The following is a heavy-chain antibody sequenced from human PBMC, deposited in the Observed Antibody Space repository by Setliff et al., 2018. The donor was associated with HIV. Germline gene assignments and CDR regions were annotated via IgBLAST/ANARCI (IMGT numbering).Heavy chain of an antibody. Sequence: GGFLRLSCAASGFTFSNAWMRWVRQAPGKGLEWVGRIKTRTEGGTTDYAAPVKGRFTISRDDSKNTLYLQMNSLKTEDTAMYYCTGSVWNPGHWGQGSLVTVSS. CDR2: IKTRTEGGTT. D-gene: IGHD1-1*01. J-gene: IGHJ4*02. CDR3: TGSVWNPGH. V-gene: IGHV3-15*01. CDR1: GFTFSNAW.